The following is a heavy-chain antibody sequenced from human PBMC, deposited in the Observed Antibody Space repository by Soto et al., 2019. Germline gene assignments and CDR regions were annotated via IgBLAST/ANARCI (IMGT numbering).Heavy chain of an antibody. Sequence: QVQLEESGGGVVQPGRSLRLSCEASGFTFNTYSMHWVRQPAGKGLEWLAAIWYDGTQKYYADSVKGRFIISRDNSKKTPYLEMNSLRAEDTAVYYCARAGGTTVTGLWHFDSWGQGTLVTVSS. V-gene: IGHV3-33*01. CDR2: IWYDGTQK. D-gene: IGHD4-17*01. CDR1: GFTFNTYS. J-gene: IGHJ4*02. CDR3: ARAGGTTVTGLWHFDS.